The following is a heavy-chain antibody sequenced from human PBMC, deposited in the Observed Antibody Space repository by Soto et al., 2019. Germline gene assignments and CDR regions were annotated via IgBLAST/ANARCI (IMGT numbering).Heavy chain of an antibody. CDR1: GFTFGGFY. J-gene: IGHJ4*02. Sequence: QVQLVESGGGSVKPGGSLRLSCAASGFTFGGFYMGWIRQAPGRGLEWVSFISGSGGIIYLADSVKGRFAISRDNTNHSLYLQMNRLRAEDTAVYYCGRDTYYDGSGYHSGGVDFWGQGTLVTVSS. D-gene: IGHD3-22*01. V-gene: IGHV3-11*01. CDR3: GRDTYYDGSGYHSGGVDF. CDR2: ISGSGGII.